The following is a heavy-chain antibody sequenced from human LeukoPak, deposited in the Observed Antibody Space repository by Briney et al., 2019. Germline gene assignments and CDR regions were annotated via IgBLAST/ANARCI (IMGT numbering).Heavy chain of an antibody. J-gene: IGHJ4*02. CDR3: ASRYYYDSSGYYHDY. V-gene: IGHV1-18*01. Sequence: ASVKVSCKASGYTFTSYGISWVRQAPGQGLEWMGWISAYNGNTNYAQKLQGRVTMTTDTSTSTAYMELSSLRSEDTAVYYCASRYYYDSSGYYHDYWGQGTLVTVSS. D-gene: IGHD3-22*01. CDR2: ISAYNGNT. CDR1: GYTFTSYG.